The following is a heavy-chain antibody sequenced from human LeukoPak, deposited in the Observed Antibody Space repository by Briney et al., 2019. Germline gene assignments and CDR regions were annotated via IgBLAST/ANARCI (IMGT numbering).Heavy chain of an antibody. V-gene: IGHV3-23*01. Sequence: PGGSLRLSCAASGFTFSNYAMSWVRQAPGKGLEWVSGISGSGGSTYYADSVKGRFTISRDNSKNTLFLQMNSLRAEDTAVYYCAKGGSGWLFDYWGQGTLVTVSS. D-gene: IGHD6-19*01. CDR3: AKGGSGWLFDY. J-gene: IGHJ4*02. CDR1: GFTFSNYA. CDR2: ISGSGGST.